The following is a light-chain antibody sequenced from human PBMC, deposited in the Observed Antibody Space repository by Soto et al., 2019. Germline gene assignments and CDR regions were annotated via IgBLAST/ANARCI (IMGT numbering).Light chain of an antibody. J-gene: IGKJ5*01. V-gene: IGKV3-20*01. CDR3: QQYGSSPIT. CDR1: QSVISTY. Sequence: EIVLTQSPGTLSLSPGERATLSCRVSQSVISTYLAWYQQKPGQAPRLLIYGASSRATGIPDRFSGSGSGTDFTLTISRLEPEDFAVYYCQQYGSSPITFGQGTRLET. CDR2: GAS.